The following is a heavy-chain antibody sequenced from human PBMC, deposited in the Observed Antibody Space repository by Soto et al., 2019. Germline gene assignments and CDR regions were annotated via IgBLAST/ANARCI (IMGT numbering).Heavy chain of an antibody. CDR3: AREQYDFWSDINPPWYYYYMDV. CDR2: TRNKANSYTT. D-gene: IGHD3-3*01. V-gene: IGHV3-72*01. J-gene: IGHJ6*03. Sequence: GGSLRLSCAASGFTFSDHYMDWVRQAPGKGLEWVGRTRNKANSYTTEYATSVKGRFTISREDSKKSLYLQMNSLKTEDTAVYYCAREQYDFWSDINPPWYYYYMDVWGKGTTVTVSS. CDR1: GFTFSDHY.